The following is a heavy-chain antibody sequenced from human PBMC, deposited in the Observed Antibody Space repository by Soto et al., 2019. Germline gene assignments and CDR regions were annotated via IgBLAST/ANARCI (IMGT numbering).Heavy chain of an antibody. V-gene: IGHV4-59*01. Sequence: SETLSLTCTVSGGSISSYYWSWIRQPPGKGLEWIGYIYYSGSTNYNPSLKSRVTISVDTSKNQFSLKLSSVTAADTAVYYCARAIRTSGTVTTIIFDYWGQGTLVTVSS. CDR3: ARAIRTSGTVTTIIFDY. CDR1: GGSISSYY. CDR2: IYYSGST. J-gene: IGHJ4*02. D-gene: IGHD4-17*01.